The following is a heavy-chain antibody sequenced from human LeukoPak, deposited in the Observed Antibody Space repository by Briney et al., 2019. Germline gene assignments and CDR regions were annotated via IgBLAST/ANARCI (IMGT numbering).Heavy chain of an antibody. CDR1: GGTFSSYA. V-gene: IGHV1-69*04. CDR3: ARVLTTVTPDAFDI. J-gene: IGHJ3*02. D-gene: IGHD4-17*01. CDR2: IIPILGIA. Sequence: SVKVSCKASGGTFSSYAISWVRQAPGQGLGWMGRIIPILGIANYAQKFQGRVTITADKSTSTAYMELSSLRSEDTAVYYCARVLTTVTPDAFDIRGQGTMVTVSS.